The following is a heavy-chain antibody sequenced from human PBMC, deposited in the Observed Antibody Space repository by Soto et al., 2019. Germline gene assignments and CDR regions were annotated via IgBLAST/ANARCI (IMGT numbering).Heavy chain of an antibody. V-gene: IGHV1-69*13. Sequence: SVKVSCKASGGTFSSYAISWVRQAPGQGLEWMGGIIPIFGIGNYAQKFQGRVTITADESTSTAYMELSSLRSEDTAVYYCARGKRGDYYGSGSHPARYYYGMDVWGQGTTVTVSS. CDR1: GGTFSSYA. J-gene: IGHJ6*02. CDR2: IIPIFGIG. D-gene: IGHD3-10*01. CDR3: ARGKRGDYYGSGSHPARYYYGMDV.